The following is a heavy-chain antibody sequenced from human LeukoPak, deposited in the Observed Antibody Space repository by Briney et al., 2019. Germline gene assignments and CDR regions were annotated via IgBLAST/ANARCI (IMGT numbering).Heavy chain of an antibody. Sequence: SETLSLTCAVSGGSISSGGYSWSWIRQPPGKGLEWIGYIYHSGSTYYNPSLKSRVTISVDRSKNQFSLKLSSVTAADTAVYYCARDLVEVGATKIPDYYYYGMDVWGQGTTVTVSS. CDR1: GGSISSGGYS. CDR3: ARDLVEVGATKIPDYYYYGMDV. CDR2: IYHSGST. J-gene: IGHJ6*02. D-gene: IGHD1-26*01. V-gene: IGHV4-30-2*01.